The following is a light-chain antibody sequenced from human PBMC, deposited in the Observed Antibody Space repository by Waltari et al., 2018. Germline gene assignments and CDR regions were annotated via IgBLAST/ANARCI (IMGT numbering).Light chain of an antibody. V-gene: IGLV3-19*01. Sequence: SSELTQDPAVSVALGQTVRITCQGDSLRSYYAARYQQKPGQTPLLVIYGKNNRPSGIPDRFSGASSGNTASLTITGAQAEDEADYYCYSRDTSGKHRVFGGGTKVTVV. J-gene: IGLJ3*02. CDR3: YSRDTSGKHRV. CDR2: GKN. CDR1: SLRSYY.